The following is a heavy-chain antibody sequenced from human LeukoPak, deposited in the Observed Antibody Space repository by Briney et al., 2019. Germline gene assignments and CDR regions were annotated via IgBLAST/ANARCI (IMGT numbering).Heavy chain of an antibody. V-gene: IGHV1-24*01. J-gene: IGHJ3*02. CDR2: FDPEDGET. CDR1: GYTLTELS. D-gene: IGHD1-26*01. Sequence: GASVKVSCKGSGYTLTELSMHWVRQAPGKGLEWMGGFDPEDGETIYAQKFQGRVTITRDTSASTAYMELSSLRSEDTAVYYCARYRGRWELPYDAFDIWGQGTMVTVSS. CDR3: ARYRGRWELPYDAFDI.